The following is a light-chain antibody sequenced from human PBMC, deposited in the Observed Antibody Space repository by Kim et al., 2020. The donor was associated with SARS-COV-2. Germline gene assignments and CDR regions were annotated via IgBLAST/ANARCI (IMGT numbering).Light chain of an antibody. CDR3: NSRDSNDNVV. CDR2: GKN. Sequence: VAVGQAVRNTCQGDSLRSYYAPWYQQKPGQAPILVIYGKNNRPSRIPDRFSGSSSGNTASLTITGTQAVDEADYYCNSRDSNDNVVFGGGTKLTVL. V-gene: IGLV3-19*01. J-gene: IGLJ2*01. CDR1: SLRSYY.